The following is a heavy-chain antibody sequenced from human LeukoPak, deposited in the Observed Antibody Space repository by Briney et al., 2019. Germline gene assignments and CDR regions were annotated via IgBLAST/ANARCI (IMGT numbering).Heavy chain of an antibody. CDR3: ARVYYYDSSGYYPSDY. J-gene: IGHJ4*02. Sequence: GALRLSCAASGFTFSSYSMNWVRQAPGKGVEWVSSISSSSSYIYYADSVKGRFTISRDNAKNSLYLQMNSLRAEDTAVYYCARVYYYDSSGYYPSDYWGQGTLVTVSS. CDR2: ISSSSSYI. V-gene: IGHV3-21*01. CDR1: GFTFSSYS. D-gene: IGHD3-22*01.